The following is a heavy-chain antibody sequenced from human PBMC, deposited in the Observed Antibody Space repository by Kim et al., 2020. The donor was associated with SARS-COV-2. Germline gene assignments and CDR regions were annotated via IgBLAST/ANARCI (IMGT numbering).Heavy chain of an antibody. V-gene: IGHV1-69*04. CDR2: IIPVLGTT. D-gene: IGHD1-1*01. CDR1: GGTLASYG. CDR3: ATSRNTWNLYSARDV. Sequence: SVKVSCKASGGTLASYGISWLRQAPVQGLEWMGRIIPVLGTTKYTQTFQGTLTITADKSTSTVYLELSSLRFEDTAVYYCATSRNTWNLYSARDVWGQETTDTVSS. J-gene: IGHJ6*02.